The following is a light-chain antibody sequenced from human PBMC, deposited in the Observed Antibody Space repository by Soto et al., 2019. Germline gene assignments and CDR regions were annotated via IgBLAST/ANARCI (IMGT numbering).Light chain of an antibody. J-gene: IGLJ1*01. Sequence: QSVLTQPAAVSGRPGQSITISCTGTSSDVGGYNYVSWYQQHPGKAPKLMIYEVSNRPSGVSNRFSGSKSGNTASLTISGLQAEDEADYYCSSYTSSSTLVFGTGTKVTVL. CDR3: SSYTSSSTLV. V-gene: IGLV2-14*01. CDR2: EVS. CDR1: SSDVGGYNY.